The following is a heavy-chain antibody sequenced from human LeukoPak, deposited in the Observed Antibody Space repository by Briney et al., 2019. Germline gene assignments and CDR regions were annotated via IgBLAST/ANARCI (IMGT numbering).Heavy chain of an antibody. CDR1: GGSISSGSYY. CDR3: AREVGDVVWELPGDFYFDY. J-gene: IGHJ4*02. D-gene: IGHD1-26*01. Sequence: SGTLSLTCTVSGGSISSGSYYWSWIRQPAGKGLEWIGRIYTSGGTNYNPSLKSRVTISVDTSKNQFSLKLSSVTAADTAVYYCAREVGDVVWELPGDFYFDYWGQGTLVTVSS. CDR2: IYTSGGT. V-gene: IGHV4-61*02.